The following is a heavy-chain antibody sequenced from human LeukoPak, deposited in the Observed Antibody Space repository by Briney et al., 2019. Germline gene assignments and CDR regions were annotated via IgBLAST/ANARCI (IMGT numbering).Heavy chain of an antibody. J-gene: IGHJ4*02. V-gene: IGHV4-4*08. Sequence: PSETLSLTCTVTGGSISSYYWSWIRQPPGKGLEWIGYIYTSGSTNYNPSLKSRVTMSIDTSKNQFSLHLSPVTAADTGTYYCARVFGGNSLDHWGQGTLVIVSS. D-gene: IGHD4-23*01. CDR1: GGSISSYY. CDR3: ARVFGGNSLDH. CDR2: IYTSGST.